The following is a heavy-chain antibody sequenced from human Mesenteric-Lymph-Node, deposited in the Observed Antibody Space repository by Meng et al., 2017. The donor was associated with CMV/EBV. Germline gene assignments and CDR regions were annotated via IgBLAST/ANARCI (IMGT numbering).Heavy chain of an antibody. CDR2: IWYDGSNK. CDR1: GFTFSSYG. D-gene: IGHD4-17*01. Sequence: GFTFSSYGMHWVRQAPGKGLEWVAVIWYDGSNKYYADSVKGRFTISRDNSKNTLYLQMNSLRAEDTAVFYCAKDSVGDYDPKFAFDIWGQGTMVTVSS. J-gene: IGHJ3*02. V-gene: IGHV3-33*06. CDR3: AKDSVGDYDPKFAFDI.